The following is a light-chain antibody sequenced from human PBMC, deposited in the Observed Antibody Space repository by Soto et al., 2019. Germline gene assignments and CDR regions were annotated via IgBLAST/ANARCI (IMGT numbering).Light chain of an antibody. V-gene: IGKV3-15*01. CDR3: QQYNNWPTCT. CDR1: QSVSSN. Sequence: EIVMTQSPATLSVSPGERATLSCRASQSVSSNLAWYQQKPGQAPRLLIYGASTRATGIPARFSGSGSGTECTLTISSLQSEDVAVYYCQQYNNWPTCTFGQGTKLEIK. CDR2: GAS. J-gene: IGKJ2*02.